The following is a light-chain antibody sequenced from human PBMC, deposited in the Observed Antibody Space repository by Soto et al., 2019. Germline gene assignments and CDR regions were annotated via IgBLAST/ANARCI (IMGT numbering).Light chain of an antibody. J-gene: IGKJ1*01. V-gene: IGKV1-5*01. Sequence: DIQMTQSPSTLSASVGDRVIITCRASQSFNTWLAWYQQKPGKAPKVLIYDASSLESGVPSRFSGSGSGTEFTLTISSLQPDDFATYYCQQYNAYSWTFGQGTKGDIK. CDR2: DAS. CDR1: QSFNTW. CDR3: QQYNAYSWT.